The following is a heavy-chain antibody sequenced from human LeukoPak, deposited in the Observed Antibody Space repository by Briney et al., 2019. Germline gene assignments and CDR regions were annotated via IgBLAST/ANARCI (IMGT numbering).Heavy chain of an antibody. CDR3: ARQDRSGWNFSNGMDV. D-gene: IGHD6-19*01. J-gene: IGHJ6*02. CDR1: GYSFTSYW. V-gene: IGHV5-51*01. CDR2: IYPGDSDT. Sequence: GESLKISCKGSGYSFTSYWIGWVRQMPGKGLEWMGIIYPGDSDTRYSPSFQGQVTISAAKSISTAYLQWSSLKASDTAMYYCARQDRSGWNFSNGMDVWGQGTTVTVSS.